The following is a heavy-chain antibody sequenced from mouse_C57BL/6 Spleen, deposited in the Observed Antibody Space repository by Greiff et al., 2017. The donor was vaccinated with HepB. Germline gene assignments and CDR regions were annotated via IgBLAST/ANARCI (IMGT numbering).Heavy chain of an antibody. Sequence: QVQLQQPGAELVKAGASVKMSCKASGYTFTSYWITWVKQRPGQGLEWIGDIYPGSGSTNYNEKFKSKATMTVDTSSSTAYMQLSSLTSEDSADYYCARRRGISPGYSNYFGYWGQGTTLTVSS. V-gene: IGHV1-55*01. D-gene: IGHD2-5*01. J-gene: IGHJ2*01. CDR2: IYPGSGST. CDR3: ARRRGISPGYSNYFGY. CDR1: GYTFTSYW.